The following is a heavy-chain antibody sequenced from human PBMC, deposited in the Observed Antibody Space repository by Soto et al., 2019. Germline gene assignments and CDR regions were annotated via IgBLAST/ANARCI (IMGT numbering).Heavy chain of an antibody. CDR3: AKDRGGYCTNGICFYDAFDL. Sequence: GGSLRLSCAASGFTFSNYAMSWVRQAPGKGLEWVSVISAIGGNTYYADSVKGRFTISKDNSKSTLYLQMDTLRAEDTAVYYCAKDRGGYCTNGICFYDAFDLWGQGTMVTVS. V-gene: IGHV3-23*01. CDR2: ISAIGGNT. CDR1: GFTFSNYA. J-gene: IGHJ3*01. D-gene: IGHD2-8*01.